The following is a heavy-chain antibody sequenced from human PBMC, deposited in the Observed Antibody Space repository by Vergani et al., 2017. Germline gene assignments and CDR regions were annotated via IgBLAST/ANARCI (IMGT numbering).Heavy chain of an antibody. Sequence: QVQLQESGPGLVKPSETLSLTCTVSGGSICSSYWSWIRQPPGKGLEWIGYIYYSGSTNYNPSLKSRVTISVDTSKNQFSLKLSSVTAADTAVYYCARIRNHYYYMDVWGKGTTVTVSS. CDR1: GGSICSSY. D-gene: IGHD3-3*01. V-gene: IGHV4-59*01. CDR2: IYYSGST. CDR3: ARIRNHYYYMDV. J-gene: IGHJ6*03.